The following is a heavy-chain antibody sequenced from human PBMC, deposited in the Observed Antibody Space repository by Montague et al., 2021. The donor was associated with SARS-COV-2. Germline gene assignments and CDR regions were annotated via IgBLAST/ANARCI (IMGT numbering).Heavy chain of an antibody. V-gene: IGHV2-70*11. Sequence: PALVKPTQTLAPTCTFSGFSLSTSGMCVSWIRQPPGKALEWLARIDWDDDKHYSTSLKTRLTISKDTSKNQVVLAMTNMDPVDTATYYCARTAGTDYTGYYYYAMDVWGQGTTVTVSS. CDR2: IDWDDDK. CDR1: GFSLSTSGMC. J-gene: IGHJ6*02. CDR3: ARTAGTDYTGYYYYAMDV. D-gene: IGHD3-10*01.